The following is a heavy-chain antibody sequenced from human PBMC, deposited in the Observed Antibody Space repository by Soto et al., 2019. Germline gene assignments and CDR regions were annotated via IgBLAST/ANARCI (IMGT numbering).Heavy chain of an antibody. J-gene: IGHJ4*02. V-gene: IGHV1-69*06. Sequence: SVKVSCKVSGSRFSNYVISWVRQAPGHGLEWLGRIIPIFNSTKYAQSFQGRVTITADKSTSTASLELSSLRSDDMAVYYCAREGRGKKAGYNGLVSLGYWGQGTLVTVSS. CDR3: AREGRGKKAGYNGLVSLGY. D-gene: IGHD2-2*02. CDR1: GSRFSNYV. CDR2: IIPIFNST.